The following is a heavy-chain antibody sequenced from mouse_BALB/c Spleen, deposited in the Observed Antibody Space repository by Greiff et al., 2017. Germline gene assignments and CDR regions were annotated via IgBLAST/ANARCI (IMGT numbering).Heavy chain of an antibody. J-gene: IGHJ2*01. V-gene: IGHV1-87*01. CDR1: GYTFTSYW. CDR3: ARSGGYDGLDY. D-gene: IGHD2-2*01. CDR2: IYPGDGDT. Sequence: QVQLQQSGAELARPGASVKLSCKASGYTFTSYWMQWVKQRPGQGLEWIGAIYPGDGDTRYTQKFKGKATLTADKSSSTAYMQLSSLASEDSAVYYCARSGGYDGLDYWGQGTTLTVSS.